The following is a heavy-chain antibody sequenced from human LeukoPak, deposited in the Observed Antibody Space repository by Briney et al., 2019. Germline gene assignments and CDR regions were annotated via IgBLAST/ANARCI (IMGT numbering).Heavy chain of an antibody. CDR1: GFTFSSYS. J-gene: IGHJ4*02. V-gene: IGHV3-21*01. D-gene: IGHD1-1*01. Sequence: GGSLRLSCAASGFTFSSYSINWVGEALGKGLEWVSSISSGSSYIYYADSVKGRFTISRDNAKNSLYLQMNSLRVEDTAVYYCARARAGIQAGFDYWGQGTLVTVSS. CDR2: ISSGSSYI. CDR3: ARARAGIQAGFDY.